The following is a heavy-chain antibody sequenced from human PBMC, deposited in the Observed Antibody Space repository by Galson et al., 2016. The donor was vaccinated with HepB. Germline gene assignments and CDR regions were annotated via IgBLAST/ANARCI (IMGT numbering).Heavy chain of an antibody. CDR2: TYYRSKWYK. CDR1: GDSVSSNSAA. D-gene: IGHD4-23*01. J-gene: IGHJ2*01. CDR3: ARDFHDYGGHSVRYFDL. Sequence: CAISGDSVSSNSAAWNWIRQSPSRGLEWLGRTYYRSKWYKDYAVSVRGRITINPDTSKNQLSLQLGSVTPEDTAVYYCARDFHDYGGHSVRYFDLWGRGTLVTVS. V-gene: IGHV6-1*01.